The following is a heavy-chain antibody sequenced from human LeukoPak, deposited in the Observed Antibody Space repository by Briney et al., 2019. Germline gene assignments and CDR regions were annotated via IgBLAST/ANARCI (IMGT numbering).Heavy chain of an antibody. CDR3: AREVPYMEYYDSSGYYPTNYFDY. V-gene: IGHV4-38-2*02. CDR2: IYHSGST. CDR1: GYSISSGYY. D-gene: IGHD3-22*01. Sequence: SETLSLTCTVSGYSISSGYYWGWIRQPPGKGLEWIGSIYHSGSTYYNPSLKSRVTISVDTSKNQFSLKLSSVTAADTAVYYCAREVPYMEYYDSSGYYPTNYFDYWGQGTLVTVSS. J-gene: IGHJ4*02.